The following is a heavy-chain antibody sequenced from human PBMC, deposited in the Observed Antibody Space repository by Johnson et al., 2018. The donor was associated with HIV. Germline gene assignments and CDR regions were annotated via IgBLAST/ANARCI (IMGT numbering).Heavy chain of an antibody. J-gene: IGHJ3*02. CDR1: GFTFSSYG. Sequence: QVQLVESGGGVVQPGRSLRLSCAASGFTFSSYGMHWVRQAPGKGLEWVAVISYDGSNKYYVDSVKGRFTISRDKSKNPLYLQMNSRRAEDTAVYYCVKEASRGTVTQAPDAFDIWGQGTVVTVSS. D-gene: IGHD4-17*01. CDR2: ISYDGSNK. V-gene: IGHV3-30*18. CDR3: VKEASRGTVTQAPDAFDI.